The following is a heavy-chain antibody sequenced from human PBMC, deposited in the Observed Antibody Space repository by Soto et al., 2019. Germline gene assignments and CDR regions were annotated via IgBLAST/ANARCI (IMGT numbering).Heavy chain of an antibody. J-gene: IGHJ4*02. V-gene: IGHV4-61*01. CDR1: GGSVSSGSYY. D-gene: IGHD6-19*01. CDR2: IYYSGST. CDR3: ARAHFDKQWLVDY. Sequence: SETLSLTCTVSGGSVSSGSYYWSWIRQPPGKGLEWIGYIYYSGSTNYNPSLKSRVTISVDTSKNQFSLKLSSVTAADTAVYYCARAHFDKQWLVDYWGQGTLVTVSS.